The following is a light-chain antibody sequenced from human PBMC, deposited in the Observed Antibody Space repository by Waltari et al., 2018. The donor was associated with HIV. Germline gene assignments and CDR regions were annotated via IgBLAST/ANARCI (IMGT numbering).Light chain of an antibody. CDR3: AAWDDSLNAWV. J-gene: IGLJ3*02. CDR1: SSTLGSHI. Sequence: QSVLTQPPSAAGTPGQRVRISCSGSSSTLGSHIVNRYQQLPGPAPKLLIYSNNRRPSGVPDRFSGSKSGTSASLAISGLQSEDEADYYCAAWDDSLNAWVFGGGTKLTVL. V-gene: IGLV1-44*01. CDR2: SNN.